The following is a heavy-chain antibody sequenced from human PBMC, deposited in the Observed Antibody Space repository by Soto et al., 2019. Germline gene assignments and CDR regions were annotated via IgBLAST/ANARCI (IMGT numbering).Heavy chain of an antibody. CDR3: ATWHLREHAYDI. V-gene: IGHV3-53*01. J-gene: IGHJ3*02. D-gene: IGHD5-12*01. CDR2: VYDLDGT. CDR1: GLTVSGKKY. Sequence: DVQLVESGGGLIQPGGSLRLSCVASGLTVSGKKYMAWVRQAPGKGAEWVSGVYDLDGTYYAYSVMGRFTTSIGSSNTTVYLQMRDLRPEDTALYFCATWHLREHAYDIWGQGTMVTVSS.